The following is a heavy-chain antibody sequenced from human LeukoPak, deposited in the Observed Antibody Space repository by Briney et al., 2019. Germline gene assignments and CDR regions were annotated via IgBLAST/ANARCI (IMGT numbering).Heavy chain of an antibody. V-gene: IGHV1-46*01. Sequence: ASVKVSCKASGYTFTSYYMHWVRQAPGQGLEWMGINNPSGGSTSYAQKFQGRVTMTRDTSTSTVYMELSSLRSEDTAVYYCARRAQGDSSSWSETVDWFDPWGQGTLVTVSS. CDR3: ARRAQGDSSSWSETVDWFDP. CDR1: GYTFTSYY. D-gene: IGHD6-13*01. J-gene: IGHJ5*02. CDR2: NNPSGGST.